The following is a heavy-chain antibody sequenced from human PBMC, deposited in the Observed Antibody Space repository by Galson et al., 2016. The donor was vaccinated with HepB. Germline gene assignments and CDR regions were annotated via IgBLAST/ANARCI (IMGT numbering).Heavy chain of an antibody. D-gene: IGHD1-26*01. Sequence: SLRLSCAASGFIFGDYAMSWVRQSPGKGLEWVSGLTWNGGIIGYADSVKGRFTVSRDNSKNTLYLQMDSLRIEDTAVYSCARERRGYYAEYWGQGTQVTVSS. CDR2: LTWNGGII. CDR1: GFIFGDYA. J-gene: IGHJ4*02. CDR3: ARERRGYYAEY. V-gene: IGHV3-9*01.